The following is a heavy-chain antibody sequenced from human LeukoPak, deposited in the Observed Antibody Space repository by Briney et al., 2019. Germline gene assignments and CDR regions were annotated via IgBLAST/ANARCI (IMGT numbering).Heavy chain of an antibody. V-gene: IGHV1-69*02. D-gene: IGHD4-11*01. CDR3: ASPGLGDYSNSPQGYGMDV. CDR2: IIPILGIA. Sequence: SVKVSCKASGGTFSSYTISWVRQAPGQGLEWMGRIIPILGIANYAQKFQGRVTITADKSTSTAYMELSSLRSEDTAVYYCASPGLGDYSNSPQGYGMDVWGQGTTVTVSS. J-gene: IGHJ6*02. CDR1: GGTFSSYT.